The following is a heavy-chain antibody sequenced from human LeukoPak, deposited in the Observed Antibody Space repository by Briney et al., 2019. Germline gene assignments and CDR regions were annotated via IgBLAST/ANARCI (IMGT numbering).Heavy chain of an antibody. CDR2: VSSSGSPT. CDR3: ARVFYELLSTGHMDV. D-gene: IGHD2-2*01. CDR1: GFRISHQS. Sequence: GGSLRLSCAASGFRISHQSMNWVRQAPGKGLEWVSSVSSSGSPTYYADSLKGRFTIARDNAKNLLYLEMNSLRVEDTAVYYCARVFYELLSTGHMDVWGKGTTVTVSS. J-gene: IGHJ6*03. V-gene: IGHV3-21*06.